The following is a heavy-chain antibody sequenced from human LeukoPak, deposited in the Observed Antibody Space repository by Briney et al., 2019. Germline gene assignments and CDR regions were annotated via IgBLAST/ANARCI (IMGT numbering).Heavy chain of an antibody. CDR1: GFTFSSYG. J-gene: IGHJ4*02. D-gene: IGHD2-15*01. CDR2: IRYDGSNK. CDR3: AKDIGYCSGGSCYYFDY. V-gene: IGHV3-30*02. Sequence: GGSLRLSCGASGFTFSSYGMHWVRQAPGKGLEWVAFIRYDGSNKYYADSVKGRFTISRDNSKNTLYLQMNSLRAQDTAVYYCAKDIGYCSGGSCYYFDYWGQGTLVTVSS.